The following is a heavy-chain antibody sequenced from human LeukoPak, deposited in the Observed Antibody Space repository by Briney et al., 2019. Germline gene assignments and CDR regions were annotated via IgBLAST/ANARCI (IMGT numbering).Heavy chain of an antibody. D-gene: IGHD1-1*01. Sequence: SETLSLTCTVSGGSISSYYWSWIRQPPGKGLEWIGYIYYSGSTNYNPSLKSRVTISVDTSKNQFSLKLSSVTAADTAVYYCATLPSSTTHDAFDIWGQGTMVTVSS. CDR1: GGSISSYY. CDR3: ATLPSSTTHDAFDI. J-gene: IGHJ3*02. CDR2: IYYSGST. V-gene: IGHV4-59*01.